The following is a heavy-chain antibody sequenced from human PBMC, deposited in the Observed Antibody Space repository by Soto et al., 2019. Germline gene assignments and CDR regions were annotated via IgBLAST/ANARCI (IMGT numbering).Heavy chain of an antibody. Sequence: QVQLVQSGAEVKKPGSSVKVSCNASGGTFSSYTISWLRQAPGQGLEWLGRIIPILGIANYAQKFQGRVTITEDKSTNTASMELRTLRSEDTAVYYCAMDLGGSVGSWGQGTLVTVSS. J-gene: IGHJ4*01. CDR3: AMDLGGSVGS. V-gene: IGHV1-69*02. D-gene: IGHD2-15*01. CDR2: IIPILGIA. CDR1: GGTFSSYT.